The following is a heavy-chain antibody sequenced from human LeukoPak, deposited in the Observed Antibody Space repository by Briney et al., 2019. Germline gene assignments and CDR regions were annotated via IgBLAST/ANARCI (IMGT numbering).Heavy chain of an antibody. V-gene: IGHV4-31*03. CDR3: ARGLRGPTGGWFDP. CDR1: GGSISSGGYY. CDR2: IYYSGST. D-gene: IGHD3-10*01. J-gene: IGHJ5*02. Sequence: SETLSLTCTVSGGSISSGGYYWSWIRQHPGKGLGWIGYIYYSGSTYYNPSLKSRVTISVDTSKNQFSLKLSSVTAADTAVYYCARGLRGPTGGWFDPWGQGTLVTVSS.